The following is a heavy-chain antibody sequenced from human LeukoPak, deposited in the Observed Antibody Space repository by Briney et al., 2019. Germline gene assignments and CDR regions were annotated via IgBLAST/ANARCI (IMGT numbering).Heavy chain of an antibody. J-gene: IGHJ6*04. CDR1: GFTFSSYA. Sequence: GGSLRLSCAASGFTFSSYAMSWVRQAPGKGLERVSAISGSGGSTYYADSVKGRFTISRDNSKNTLYLQMNSLRAEDTAVYYCAKAGYCSSTSCPGGYYYGMDVWGKGTTVTVSS. V-gene: IGHV3-23*01. CDR3: AKAGYCSSTSCPGGYYYGMDV. D-gene: IGHD2-2*01. CDR2: ISGSGGST.